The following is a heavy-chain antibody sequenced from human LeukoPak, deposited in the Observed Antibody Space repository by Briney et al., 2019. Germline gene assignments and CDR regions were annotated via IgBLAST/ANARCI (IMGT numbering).Heavy chain of an antibody. Sequence: GGSLRLSCAASGFTFSSYSMNWVRQAPGKGLEWVSYISSSSSTIYYADSVKGRFTISRDNAKNSLYLQMNSLRAEDTAVYYCARGSDYVTFDYWGQGTPVTVSS. CDR3: ARGSDYVTFDY. D-gene: IGHD4-17*01. CDR2: ISSSSSTI. V-gene: IGHV3-48*01. J-gene: IGHJ4*02. CDR1: GFTFSSYS.